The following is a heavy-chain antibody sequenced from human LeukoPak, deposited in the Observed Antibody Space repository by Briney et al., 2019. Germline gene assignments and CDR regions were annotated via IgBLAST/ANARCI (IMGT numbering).Heavy chain of an antibody. V-gene: IGHV3-74*01. CDR3: ARGESGSYYVRYYYYYMDV. J-gene: IGHJ6*03. CDR1: GFTFSSYW. Sequence: GGSLRLSCAASGFTFSSYWMHWVRQAPGKGLVWVSRINTGGSSTSYADSVKGRFTISRDNAKNTLYPQMNSLRAEDTAVYYCARGESGSYYVRYYYYYMDVWGKGTTVTVSS. CDR2: INTGGSST. D-gene: IGHD1-26*01.